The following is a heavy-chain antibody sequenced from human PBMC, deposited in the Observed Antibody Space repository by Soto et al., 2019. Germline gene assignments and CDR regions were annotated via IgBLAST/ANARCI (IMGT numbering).Heavy chain of an antibody. CDR1: GGSVSSGSYY. CDR2: IYYSGST. CDR3: ARAGEPRSSCHDS. J-gene: IGHJ4*02. D-gene: IGHD6-13*01. V-gene: IGHV4-61*01. Sequence: SETLSLTCTVSGGSVSSGSYYWSWIRQPPGKGLEWIGYIYYSGSTNYNPSLKSRFTISVDTSKNQFSLKLSSVTAADTAVYYCARAGEPRSSCHDSWGQGALVTVSS.